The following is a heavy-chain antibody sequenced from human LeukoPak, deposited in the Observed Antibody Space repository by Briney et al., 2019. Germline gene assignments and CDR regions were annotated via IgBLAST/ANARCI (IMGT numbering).Heavy chain of an antibody. CDR2: ISAYNGNT. J-gene: IGHJ4*02. CDR3: ARERGSYDY. CDR1: GYTFTSYG. D-gene: IGHD1-26*01. Sequence: GASVKVSCKASGYTFTSYGISWVRQAPGQGLEWMGWISAYNGNTNYAQKFQGRVTMTRDTSTSTVYMELSSLRSEDTAVYYCARERGSYDYWGQGTLVTVSS. V-gene: IGHV1-18*01.